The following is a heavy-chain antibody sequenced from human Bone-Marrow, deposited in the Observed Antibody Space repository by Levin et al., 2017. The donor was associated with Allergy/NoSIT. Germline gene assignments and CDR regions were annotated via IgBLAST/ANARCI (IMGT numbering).Heavy chain of an antibody. V-gene: IGHV4-39*02. CDR1: GGSISSSSYY. J-gene: IGHJ4*02. Sequence: GSLRLSCTVSGGSISSSSYYWGWIRQPPGKGLEWIGSIYYSGTSYSNSSLKSRVTLSVDTSKNQLSLTLSSVTAADTAVYYCARESQGIAIVGVVDYWGQGILVTVSS. D-gene: IGHD3-3*01. CDR2: IYYSGTS. CDR3: ARESQGIAIVGVVDY.